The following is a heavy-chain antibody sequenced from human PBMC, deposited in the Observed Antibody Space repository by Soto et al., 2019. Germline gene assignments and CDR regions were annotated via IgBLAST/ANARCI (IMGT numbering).Heavy chain of an antibody. Sequence: GGSLRLSCTASGFTFGDYAMSWFRQAPGKGLEWVGFIRSKAYGGTTEYAASVKGRFTISRDDSKSIAYLQMNSLKTEDTAVYYCTRVFGSGSYSHFDYWGQGTLVTVSS. V-gene: IGHV3-49*03. D-gene: IGHD3-10*01. CDR3: TRVFGSGSYSHFDY. CDR2: IRSKAYGGTT. CDR1: GFTFGDYA. J-gene: IGHJ4*02.